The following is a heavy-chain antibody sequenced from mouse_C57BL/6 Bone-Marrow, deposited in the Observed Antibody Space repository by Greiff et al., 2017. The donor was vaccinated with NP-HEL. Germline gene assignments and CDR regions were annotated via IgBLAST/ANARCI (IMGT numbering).Heavy chain of an antibody. CDR3: ARGTYYSKGTFAY. CDR1: GYTFTSYW. D-gene: IGHD2-5*01. V-gene: IGHV1-55*01. Sequence: QVQLKQPGAELVKPGASVKMSCKASGYTFTSYWITWVKQRPGQGLEWIGDIYPGSGSTNYNEKFKSKATLTVDTSSSTAYMQLSSLTSEDSAVYYCARGTYYSKGTFAYWGQGTLVTVSA. J-gene: IGHJ3*01. CDR2: IYPGSGST.